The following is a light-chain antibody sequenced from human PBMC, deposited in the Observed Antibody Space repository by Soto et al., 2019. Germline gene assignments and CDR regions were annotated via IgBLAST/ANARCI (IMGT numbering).Light chain of an antibody. CDR2: DGS. CDR1: SSDVGGYNL. J-gene: IGLJ2*01. Sequence: QSVLTQPASVSGSPGQSITISCTGTSSDVGGYNLVSWYQQHPGKAPKLMIYDGSQRPSGVSNRFSASKSGTTASLTISGLQAEDEADYFCCSYAGTHVVFGGGTKLTVL. CDR3: CSYAGTHVV. V-gene: IGLV2-23*01.